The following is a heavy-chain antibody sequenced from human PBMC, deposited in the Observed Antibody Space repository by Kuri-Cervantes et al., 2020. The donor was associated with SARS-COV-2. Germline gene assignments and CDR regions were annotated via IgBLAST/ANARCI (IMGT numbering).Heavy chain of an antibody. J-gene: IGHJ5*02. D-gene: IGHD6-13*01. CDR3: ASSGAAAGLDWFDP. CDR2: ISSSSSTI. CDR1: GFTFSSYS. V-gene: IGHV3-48*02. Sequence: GESLKISCAASGFTFSSYSMNWVRQAPGKGLEWVSYISSSSSTIYYADSVKGRFTISRDNAKNSLYLQMNSLRDEDTAVYYCASSGAAAGLDWFDPWGQGTLVTVSS.